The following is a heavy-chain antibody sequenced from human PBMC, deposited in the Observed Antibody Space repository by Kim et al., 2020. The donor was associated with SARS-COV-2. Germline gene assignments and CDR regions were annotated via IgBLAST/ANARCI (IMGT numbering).Heavy chain of an antibody. CDR1: GYTFTSHYD. V-gene: IGHV1-8*01. Sequence: ASVKVSCKASGYTFTSHYDINWVRQASGQGLEWMGWVNPNSGATGSAQKFQVRLTMTRDISVNTAYMELTSLTSEDSAVYYCARSGTGDAIDSWGQGTLVTVSS. CDR2: VNPNSGAT. D-gene: IGHD1-1*01. J-gene: IGHJ4*02. CDR3: ARSGTGDAIDS.